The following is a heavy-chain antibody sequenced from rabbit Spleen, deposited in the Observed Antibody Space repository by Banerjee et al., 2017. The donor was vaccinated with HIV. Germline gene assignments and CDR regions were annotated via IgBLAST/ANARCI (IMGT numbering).Heavy chain of an antibody. CDR2: IYTGNGKN. CDR3: TRDDGSGHYIDGYFNL. V-gene: IGHV1S45*01. J-gene: IGHJ4*01. Sequence: QQQLVESGGGLVKPGASLTLTCKASGFSFSSGYDISWVRQAPGKGLEWIGFIYTGNGKNYYASWAKGRFTISKTSSTTVTLQVTSLTVADTATYFCTRDDGSGHYIDGYFNLWGQGTLVTVS. CDR1: GFSFSSGYD. D-gene: IGHD1-1*01.